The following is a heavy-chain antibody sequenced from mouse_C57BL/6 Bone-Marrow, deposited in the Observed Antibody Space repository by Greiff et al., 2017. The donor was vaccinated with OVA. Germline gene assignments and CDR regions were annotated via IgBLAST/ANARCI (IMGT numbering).Heavy chain of an antibody. CDR1: GYTFTDYY. D-gene: IGHD1-1*01. Sequence: VQLQQSGPELVKPGASVKISCKASGYTFTDYYMNWVKQSHGKSLEWIGDINPNNGGTSYNQKFKGKATLTVDKSSSTAYMELRSLTSEDSAVYYCERSYYYGSSYYFDYWDQGTTLTVSS. V-gene: IGHV1-26*01. J-gene: IGHJ2*01. CDR3: ERSYYYGSSYYFDY. CDR2: INPNNGGT.